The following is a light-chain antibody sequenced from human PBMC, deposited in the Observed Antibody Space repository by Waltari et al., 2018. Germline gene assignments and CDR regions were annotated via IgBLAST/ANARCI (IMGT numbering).Light chain of an antibody. CDR1: QSISNW. CDR2: KAS. Sequence: DIQMTQSPSTLSASVGDRFTITCRASQSISNWLAWYQQKPGKAPKLLNYKASTLESGVPSRISGSGCGTEFTLTSSSLQPDDFATYYCQQYNSYSLLTFGGGTKVEIK. CDR3: QQYNSYSLLT. V-gene: IGKV1-5*03. J-gene: IGKJ4*01.